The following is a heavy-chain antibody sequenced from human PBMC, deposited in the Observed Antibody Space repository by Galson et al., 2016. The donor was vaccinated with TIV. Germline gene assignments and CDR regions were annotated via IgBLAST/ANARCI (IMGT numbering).Heavy chain of an antibody. V-gene: IGHV1-69*05. Sequence: SVKVSCKASGGSFNNYPISWVRQAPGQGLEWMGGIMSVFGGPNTAEKFQGRLSITRDESTTTAYMELRSLTSDDTAVYYCVREDGWGSGTDSFVPFEDWGQGTLVTVSS. CDR1: GGSFNNYP. D-gene: IGHD3-10*01. CDR3: VREDGWGSGTDSFVPFED. CDR2: IMSVFGGP. J-gene: IGHJ4*02.